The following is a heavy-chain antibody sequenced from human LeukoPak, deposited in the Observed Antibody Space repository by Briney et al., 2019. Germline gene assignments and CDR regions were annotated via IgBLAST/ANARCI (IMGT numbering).Heavy chain of an antibody. D-gene: IGHD2-2*01. J-gene: IGHJ4*02. Sequence: EASVKVSCKASGYTFISYDINWVRQATGQGLEWMGWISAYNGNTNYAQKLQGRVTMTTDTSTSTAYMELRSLRSDDTAVYYCARDGLKYCSSTSCYPPYWGQGTLVTVSS. CDR2: ISAYNGNT. CDR3: ARDGLKYCSSTSCYPPY. V-gene: IGHV1-18*01. CDR1: GYTFISYD.